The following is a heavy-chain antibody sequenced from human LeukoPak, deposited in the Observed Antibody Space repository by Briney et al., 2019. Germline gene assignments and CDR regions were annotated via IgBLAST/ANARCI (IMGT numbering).Heavy chain of an antibody. D-gene: IGHD6-19*01. Sequence: GGSLRLSFAASGFTFSRYSMNWVRPAPAKGLEGVSSISSSSSYISYAVSVKGRFTIYKDNAKKSLYLKMNSLRAEDTAVYYCERVVEVAGRAFDIWGQGTMVTVSS. V-gene: IGHV3-21*01. J-gene: IGHJ3*02. CDR1: GFTFSRYS. CDR2: ISSSSSYI. CDR3: ERVVEVAGRAFDI.